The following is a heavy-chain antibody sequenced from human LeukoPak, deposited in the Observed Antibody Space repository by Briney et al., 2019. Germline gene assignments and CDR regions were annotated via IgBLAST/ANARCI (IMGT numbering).Heavy chain of an antibody. D-gene: IGHD3-22*01. CDR3: ARYYYDSSGYAFDY. CDR2: IYTSGST. V-gene: IGHV4-4*07. Sequence: SETLSLTCTVSGGSISSYYGSWIRQPAGKGLEWIGRIYTSGSTNYNPSLKSRVTMSVDTSKNQFSLKLSSVTAADTAVYYCARYYYDSSGYAFDYWGQGTLVTVSS. CDR1: GGSISSYY. J-gene: IGHJ4*02.